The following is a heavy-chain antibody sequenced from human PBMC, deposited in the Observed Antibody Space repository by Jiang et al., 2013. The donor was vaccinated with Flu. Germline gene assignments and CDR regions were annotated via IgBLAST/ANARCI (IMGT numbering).Heavy chain of an antibody. J-gene: IGHJ4*02. D-gene: IGHD1-1*01. V-gene: IGHV1-3*04. CDR1: GYSFTSYT. Sequence: KASGYSFTSYTIHWVRQAPGQSLEWMGWINTGNGNTKYSQKFQGRVTVTRDTSASTVYMELSSLRSEDTAVYYCARDERLRGGDFDYWGQGTLVTVSS. CDR2: INTGNGNT. CDR3: ARDERLRGGDFDY.